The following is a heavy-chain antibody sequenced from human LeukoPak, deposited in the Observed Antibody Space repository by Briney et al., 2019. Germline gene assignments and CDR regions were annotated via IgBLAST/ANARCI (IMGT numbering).Heavy chain of an antibody. J-gene: IGHJ4*02. V-gene: IGHV3-30*04. CDR1: GFTFSSYA. CDR3: ARDGRATIANYFDY. CDR2: ISYDGSNK. D-gene: IGHD5-24*01. Sequence: GGSLRLSCAASGFTFSSYAMHWVRQAPGKGLEWVAVISYDGSNKYYADSVKGRFTISRDNPKNTLYLQMNSLRAEDTAVYYCARDGRATIANYFDYWGQGTLVTVSS.